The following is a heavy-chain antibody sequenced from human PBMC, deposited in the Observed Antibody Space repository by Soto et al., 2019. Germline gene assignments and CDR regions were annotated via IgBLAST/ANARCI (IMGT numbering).Heavy chain of an antibody. CDR2: IYYSGST. V-gene: IGHV4-59*01. Sequence: SETLSLTCTVSGDSISSYYWTWIRQPPGKGLEWIGYIYYSGSTNYNPSLKSRVTISADTSKNQFSLKLRSVTAADTAVYYCAREQYSSSPVFNYWGQGFLVTVSS. J-gene: IGHJ4*02. CDR3: AREQYSSSPVFNY. D-gene: IGHD6-6*01. CDR1: GDSISSYY.